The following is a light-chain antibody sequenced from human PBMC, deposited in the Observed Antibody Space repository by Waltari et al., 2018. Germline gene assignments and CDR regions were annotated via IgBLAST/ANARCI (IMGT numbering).Light chain of an antibody. CDR2: NTN. Sequence: QTVVTQEPSFSVSPGGTVTLTCGLRSGSGATTYNPSWYQQTPGQAPRTLIYNTNTRSSGVPDRFSGSILGNKAALTITGAQADDECDYYCVLYMGSGIWVFGGGTKLTVL. V-gene: IGLV8-61*01. CDR1: SGSGATTYN. J-gene: IGLJ3*02. CDR3: VLYMGSGIWV.